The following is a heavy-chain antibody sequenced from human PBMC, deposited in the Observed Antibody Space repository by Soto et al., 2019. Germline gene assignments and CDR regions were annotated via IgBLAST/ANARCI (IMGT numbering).Heavy chain of an antibody. D-gene: IGHD1-1*01. CDR1: GYAFTTYG. V-gene: IGHV1-18*01. CDR3: ARGRYGDY. Sequence: QVHLVQSGAEVKKPGASVKVSCKGSGYAFTTYGITWVRQAPGQGLEWMGWISAHNGNTNYAQKLQGRVNVTRDTSTSTAYMELRSLRSDDTAVSDCARGRYGDYWGQGALVNVSS. J-gene: IGHJ4*02. CDR2: ISAHNGNT.